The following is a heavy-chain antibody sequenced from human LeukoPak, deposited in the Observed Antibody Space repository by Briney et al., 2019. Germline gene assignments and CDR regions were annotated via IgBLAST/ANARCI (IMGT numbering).Heavy chain of an antibody. Sequence: GGSLRLSCAASGFTSSSYWMHWVRLAPGKGLEWVANIKEDGTETYYVDSVKGRFTISRDNAKNSLYLQMNSLRVEDTAVYYCAKEGRSLQTYWGQGTLVTVSS. J-gene: IGHJ4*02. CDR1: GFTSSSYW. D-gene: IGHD5-24*01. V-gene: IGHV3-7*03. CDR2: IKEDGTET. CDR3: AKEGRSLQTY.